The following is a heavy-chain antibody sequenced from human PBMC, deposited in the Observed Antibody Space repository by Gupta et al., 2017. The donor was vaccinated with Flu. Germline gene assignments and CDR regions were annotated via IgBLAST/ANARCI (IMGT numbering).Heavy chain of an antibody. D-gene: IGHD2-15*01. CDR3: TRAWDCSGGSCYSDY. V-gene: IGHV3-21*01. CDR1: GFTFSTYG. J-gene: IGHJ4*02. CDR2: ISSSSSYI. Sequence: EVQLVESGGGLVKPGGSLSLSCAASGFTFSTYGMNCVRQAPGKGLEWVSSISSSSSYIYYADSVKGRFTISRDNAKNSLYLQMNSLRAEDTAVYYCTRAWDCSGGSCYSDYWGQGALVTVSS.